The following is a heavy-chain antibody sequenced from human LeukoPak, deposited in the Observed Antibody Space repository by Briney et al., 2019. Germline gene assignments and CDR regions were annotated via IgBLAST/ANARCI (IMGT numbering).Heavy chain of an antibody. D-gene: IGHD6-19*01. CDR1: GFTFSSYG. Sequence: GRSLRLSCAASGFTFSSYGMHWVRQVPGKGLEWVAVIWYDGSNKYYADSVKGRFTISRDNSKNTLYLQMNSLRAEDTAVYYCAKEWPAGYGSGCLDYWGQGTLVTVSS. V-gene: IGHV3-33*06. J-gene: IGHJ4*02. CDR3: AKEWPAGYGSGCLDY. CDR2: IWYDGSNK.